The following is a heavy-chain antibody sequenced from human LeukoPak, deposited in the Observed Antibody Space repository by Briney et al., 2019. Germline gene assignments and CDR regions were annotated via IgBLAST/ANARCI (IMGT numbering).Heavy chain of an antibody. D-gene: IGHD3-22*01. CDR1: EFTFSSYA. V-gene: IGHV3-23*01. CDR3: AIGSSGYYYRH. J-gene: IGHJ4*02. Sequence: RGSLRLSCAASEFTFSSYAMNWVRQAPGKGLEWVSVISGSGGSTYYADSVKGRFTISRDNSKNTVYLQMNSLRAEDTAVYYCAIGSSGYYYRHWGQGTLVTVSS. CDR2: ISGSGGST.